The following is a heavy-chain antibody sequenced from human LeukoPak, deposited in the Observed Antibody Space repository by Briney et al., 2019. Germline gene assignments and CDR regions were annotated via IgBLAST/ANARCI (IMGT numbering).Heavy chain of an antibody. V-gene: IGHV3-7*03. CDR1: GFTFSSSW. CDR3: ARDNPPDY. CDR2: IKQDGREK. Sequence: PGGSLRLSCVASGFTFSSSWMSWVRQAPGKGLEWVANIKQDGREKSYVESVRGRFTISRDNAKNSLYLQLNSLRAEDTALYYCARDNPPDYWGQGTLVTVSS. J-gene: IGHJ4*02.